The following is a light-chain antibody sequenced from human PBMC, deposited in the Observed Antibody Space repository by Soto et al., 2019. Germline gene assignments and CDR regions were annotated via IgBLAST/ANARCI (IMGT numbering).Light chain of an antibody. CDR3: QQRTNWPT. CDR1: QGVSSY. J-gene: IGKJ3*01. V-gene: IGKV3-11*01. Sequence: EIVLTQSPATLSLSPGERATLSCRASQGVSSYLAWYQQKPGQAPRLLIYDTSNRATGFPARFSGSGSGTDFTLTISSLEPEDFAVYYCQQRTNWPTFGPGTKVDIK. CDR2: DTS.